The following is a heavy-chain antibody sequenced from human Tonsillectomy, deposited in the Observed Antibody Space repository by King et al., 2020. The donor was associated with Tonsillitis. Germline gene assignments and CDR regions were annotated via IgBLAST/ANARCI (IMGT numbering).Heavy chain of an antibody. CDR2: ISGSGSSS. CDR3: ARAFDSSGYYGAFDY. Sequence: VQLVESGGGLVQPGGSLRLSCAASGFTFINFAMSWVRQAPGKGLAWVSAISGSGSSSYYAASVKGRFTISRDNSKNTLYLQMTSLRAEDTALYYCARAFDSSGYYGAFDYWGQGTLVTVSS. J-gene: IGHJ4*02. CDR1: GFTFINFA. D-gene: IGHD3-22*01. V-gene: IGHV3-23*04.